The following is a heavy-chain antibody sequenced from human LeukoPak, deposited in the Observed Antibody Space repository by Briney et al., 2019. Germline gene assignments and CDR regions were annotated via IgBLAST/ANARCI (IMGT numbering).Heavy chain of an antibody. D-gene: IGHD1-26*01. V-gene: IGHV3-30*18. CDR2: ISYDGSNK. Sequence: PGGSLRLSCAASGFTFSSYGMHWVRQAPGKGLEWVAVISYDGSNKYYADSVKGRFTISRDNSKNTLYLQMDSLRAEDTAVYYCAKEWELLIDYWGQGTLVTVSS. J-gene: IGHJ4*02. CDR3: AKEWELLIDY. CDR1: GFTFSSYG.